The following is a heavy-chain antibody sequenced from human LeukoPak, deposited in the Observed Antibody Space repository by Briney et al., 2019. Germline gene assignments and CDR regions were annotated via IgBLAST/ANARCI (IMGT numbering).Heavy chain of an antibody. D-gene: IGHD4-23*01. Sequence: GGSLRLSCAASGFTFSSYAMHWVRQAPGKGLEYVSAISSNGGSTYYANSVKGRFTISRDNSKNTLYLQMGSLRAEDMAVYYCAREGPDYGGYIFDYWGQGTLVTVSS. V-gene: IGHV3-64*01. CDR2: ISSNGGST. CDR1: GFTFSSYA. J-gene: IGHJ4*02. CDR3: AREGPDYGGYIFDY.